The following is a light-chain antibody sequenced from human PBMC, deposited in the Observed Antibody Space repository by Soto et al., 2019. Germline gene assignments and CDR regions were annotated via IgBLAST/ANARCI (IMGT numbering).Light chain of an antibody. J-gene: IGLJ1*01. V-gene: IGLV2-8*01. Sequence: QSALTQPPSASGSPGQSVTISCTGTSTDIGFYNYVSWYQQHPGKAPKLMIYEVTKRPSGVPDRFSGSKSGNTASLTVSGLQADDEADYYCSSYAGSNNYVFGTGTKVTVL. CDR1: STDIGFYNY. CDR2: EVT. CDR3: SSYAGSNNYV.